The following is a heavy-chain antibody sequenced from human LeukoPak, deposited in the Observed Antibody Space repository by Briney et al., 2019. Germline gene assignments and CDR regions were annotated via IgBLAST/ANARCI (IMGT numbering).Heavy chain of an antibody. CDR3: ARANVGSAATWDY. CDR2: ISSSSSYI. J-gene: IGHJ4*02. CDR1: GFTFSSYS. V-gene: IGHV3-21*01. D-gene: IGHD6-13*01. Sequence: PGGSLRLSCAASGFTFSSYSMNWVRQAPGKGLEWVSSISSSSSYIYYADSVKGRFTISRDDAKNSLYLQMNSLRAEDTAVYYCARANVGSAATWDYWGQGTLVTVSS.